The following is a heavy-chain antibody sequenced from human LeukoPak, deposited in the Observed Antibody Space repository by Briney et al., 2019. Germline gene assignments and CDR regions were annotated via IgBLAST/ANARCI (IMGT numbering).Heavy chain of an antibody. CDR1: GYTFTNYW. V-gene: IGHV5-51*01. CDR2: IYPGDSDT. Sequence: GESLKISCKGSGYTFTNYWIGWVRQMPGKGLEWMGIIYPGDSDTRYSPSFQGQVTISADKSISTAYLQWSSLKASDTAMYYCARQDGSGPGIDAFDIWGQGTMVTVSS. J-gene: IGHJ3*02. D-gene: IGHD6-19*01. CDR3: ARQDGSGPGIDAFDI.